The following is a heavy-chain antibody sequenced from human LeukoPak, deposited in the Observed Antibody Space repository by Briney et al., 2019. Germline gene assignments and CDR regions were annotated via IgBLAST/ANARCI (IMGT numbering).Heavy chain of an antibody. Sequence: PSETLSLTCAVSGYSISSGYYWGWIRQPPGKGPEWIGSIYHSGSTYYNPSLKSRVTISVDTSKNQFSLKLSSATAADTAVYYCARHRCGSTSCYIWFDPWGQGTLVTVSS. CDR3: ARHRCGSTSCYIWFDP. J-gene: IGHJ5*02. D-gene: IGHD2-2*01. CDR2: IYHSGST. CDR1: GYSISSGYY. V-gene: IGHV4-38-2*01.